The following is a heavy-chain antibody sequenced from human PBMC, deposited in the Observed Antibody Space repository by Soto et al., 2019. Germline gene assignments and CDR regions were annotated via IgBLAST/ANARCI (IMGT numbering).Heavy chain of an antibody. J-gene: IGHJ4*02. CDR1: GFTFSSYG. V-gene: IGHV3-30*03. CDR3: ARDTRDSSGYSSNAFDY. D-gene: IGHD3-22*01. Sequence: PGGSLRLSCAASGFTFSSYGMHWVRQAPGKGLEWVAVISYDGSNKYYADSVKGRFTISRDNSKNTLYLQMNSLRAEDTAVYYCARDTRDSSGYSSNAFDYWGQGTLVTVSS. CDR2: ISYDGSNK.